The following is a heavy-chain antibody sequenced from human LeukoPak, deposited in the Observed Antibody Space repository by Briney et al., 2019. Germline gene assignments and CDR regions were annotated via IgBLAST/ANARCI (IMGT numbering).Heavy chain of an antibody. Sequence: GASVKVSCKTSGYTFTSHGISWVRQAPGQGLEWVGWIRADNGDTKYAQKFQDRLTVTTDTSTGAAYMELRSLSADDTAVYYCARDCPTVITDYWGQGTLVTVSS. J-gene: IGHJ4*02. CDR3: ARDCPTVITDY. D-gene: IGHD4-11*01. V-gene: IGHV1-18*01. CDR1: GYTFTSHG. CDR2: IRADNGDT.